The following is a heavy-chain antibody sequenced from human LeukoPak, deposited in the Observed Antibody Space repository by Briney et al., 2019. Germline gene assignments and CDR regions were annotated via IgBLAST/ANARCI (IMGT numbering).Heavy chain of an antibody. CDR3: ARGDSSGWYFAFDI. D-gene: IGHD6-19*01. Sequence: ASVKVSCKASGGTFSSYAISWVRQAPGQGLEWMGWISAYNSNTNYAQKLQGRVTMTTDTSTSTAYMELRSLRSDGTAVYYCARGDSSGWYFAFDIWGQGTMVTVSS. V-gene: IGHV1-18*01. CDR1: GGTFSSYA. J-gene: IGHJ3*02. CDR2: ISAYNSNT.